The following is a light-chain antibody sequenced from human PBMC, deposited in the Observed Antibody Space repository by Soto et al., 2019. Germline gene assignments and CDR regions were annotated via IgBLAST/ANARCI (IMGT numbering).Light chain of an antibody. CDR2: DAS. CDR1: QSVGRN. V-gene: IGKV3-15*01. J-gene: IGKJ1*01. Sequence: EIVLTQSPGTLSLSPGESATLSCRASQSVGRNYLAWFQHKPDQAPRLLIYDASTRATGIPARFSGSGSGTDFTLTISSLQSEDFAVYYCQQYNNWPPWTFGQGTKVEIK. CDR3: QQYNNWPPWT.